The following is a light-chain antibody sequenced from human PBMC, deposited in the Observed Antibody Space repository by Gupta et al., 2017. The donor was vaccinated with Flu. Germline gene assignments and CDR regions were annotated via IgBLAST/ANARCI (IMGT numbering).Light chain of an antibody. Sequence: SPSTLSASVGDRVTITCRASQSISSWLAWYQQKPGKAPKRLIYKASTLESGVPSRFSGSGFGTEFTLTISRLQPDDFATYYCKEYKSYWAFGQGTKVEIK. J-gene: IGKJ1*01. V-gene: IGKV1-5*03. CDR3: KEYKSYWA. CDR2: KAS. CDR1: QSISSW.